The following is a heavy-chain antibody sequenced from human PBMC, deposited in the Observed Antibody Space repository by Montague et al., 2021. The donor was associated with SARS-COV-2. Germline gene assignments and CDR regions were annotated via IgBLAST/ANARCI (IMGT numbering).Heavy chain of an antibody. J-gene: IGHJ4*02. CDR1: AGSINNHY. CDR2: VYFSGTA. CDR3: ARRPSSGWSFDY. V-gene: IGHV4-59*08. Sequence: SETLSLTCIVSAGSINNHYWCWIRQTPGKELEWIAYVYFSGTASYNPSLKSRVTISVDTSRNQFSLQLTSVTAADTAVYYCARRPSSGWSFDYWGQGTQVSVSS. D-gene: IGHD6-19*01.